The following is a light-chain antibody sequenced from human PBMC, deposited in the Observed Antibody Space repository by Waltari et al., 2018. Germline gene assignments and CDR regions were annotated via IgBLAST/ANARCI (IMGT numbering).Light chain of an antibody. Sequence: QSVLTQPPSVSAAPGQRVTISCPGGSSNIGNTYVSWYRQFPGTAPKHLIYEDSERPSGIPGRFSGSKSGTSATLDISGLQAGDEADYYCGTWDSSLSGAVFGGGTHLTVL. J-gene: IGLJ7*01. CDR3: GTWDSSLSGAV. CDR2: EDS. V-gene: IGLV1-51*02. CDR1: SSNIGNTY.